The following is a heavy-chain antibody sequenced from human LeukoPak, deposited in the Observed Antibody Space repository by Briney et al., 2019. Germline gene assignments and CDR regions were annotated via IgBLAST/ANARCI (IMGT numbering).Heavy chain of an antibody. CDR2: IRYDGSNE. J-gene: IGHJ4*02. V-gene: IGHV3-30*02. CDR3: VKDSSWMGEYYFDY. Sequence: PGGSLRLSCAASGFTFSSYGMHWVRQAPGKGLEWVAFIRYDGSNEYYADSVKGRFTISRDNSKNTLYLQMNSLRADDTAVYYCVKDSSWMGEYYFDYWGQGTLVTVSS. D-gene: IGHD3-16*01. CDR1: GFTFSSYG.